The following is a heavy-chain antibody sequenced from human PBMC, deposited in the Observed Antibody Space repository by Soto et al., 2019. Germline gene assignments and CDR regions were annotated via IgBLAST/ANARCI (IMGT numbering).Heavy chain of an antibody. CDR3: ARSTQQMVSPDY. J-gene: IGHJ4*02. Sequence: ESRAIRCPCSFGSISSNNYYWGWIRQPPGKGLEWIGSIYYSGSTYYNRSLKSRVTISVDTSKNQFSLKLSSVTAADTAVYYCARSTQQMVSPDYGGQGSLVPFA. CDR2: IYYSGST. CDR1: FGSISSNNYY. D-gene: IGHD6-13*01. V-gene: IGHV4-39*01.